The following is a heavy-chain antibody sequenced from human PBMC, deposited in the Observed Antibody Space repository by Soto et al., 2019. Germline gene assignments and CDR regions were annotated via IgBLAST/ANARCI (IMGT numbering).Heavy chain of an antibody. D-gene: IGHD3-16*01. Sequence: QGQLVQSGAEVKKPGSSVKVSCKASGGTFSSYAIRWVRQAPGQGLEWMGGMIPIFGTANYAQKFQGRVTITADESASTAHMEVSSLRSEDTAVYYCARGEYFWGPIDYWGQGTLVTVAA. CDR2: MIPIFGTA. V-gene: IGHV1-69*01. CDR3: ARGEYFWGPIDY. J-gene: IGHJ4*02. CDR1: GGTFSSYA.